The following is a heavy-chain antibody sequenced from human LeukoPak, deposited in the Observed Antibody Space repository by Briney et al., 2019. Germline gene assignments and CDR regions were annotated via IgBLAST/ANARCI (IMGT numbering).Heavy chain of an antibody. CDR1: GFTFSDYY. CDR2: ISSSGSTI. V-gene: IGHV3-11*01. CDR3: ARNTAMVTGDYYYYMDV. D-gene: IGHD5-18*01. Sequence: GGSLRLSCAASGFTFSDYYMSWIHQAPGKGLEWVSYISSSGSTIYYADSVKGRFTISRDNAKNSLYLQMNSLRAEDTAVYYCARNTAMVTGDYYYYMDVWGKGTTVTVSS. J-gene: IGHJ6*03.